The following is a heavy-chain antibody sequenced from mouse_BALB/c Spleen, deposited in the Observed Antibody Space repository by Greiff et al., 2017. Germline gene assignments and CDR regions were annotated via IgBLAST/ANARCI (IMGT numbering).Heavy chain of an antibody. Sequence: EVKVVESGPSLVKPSQTLSLTCSVTGDSITSGYWNWIRKFPGNKLEYMGYISYSGSTYYNPSLKSRISITRDTSKNQYYLQLNSVTTEDTATYYCARYYGHYYAMDYWGQGTSVTVSS. CDR3: ARYYGHYYAMDY. D-gene: IGHD1-2*01. CDR2: ISYSGST. V-gene: IGHV3-8*02. J-gene: IGHJ4*01. CDR1: GDSITSGY.